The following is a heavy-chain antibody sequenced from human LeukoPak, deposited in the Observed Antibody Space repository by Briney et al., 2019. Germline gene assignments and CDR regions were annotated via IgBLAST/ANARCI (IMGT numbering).Heavy chain of an antibody. J-gene: IGHJ5*02. CDR1: GFTFSNYS. CDR2: ISGSGGST. Sequence: PGGSLRLSCAASGFTFSNYSMNWVRQAPGKGLEWVSTISGSGGSTYYADSVKGRFTISRDNSKNTLYLQMNRLRAEDTAVYYCAKESTVTPGNVNWFDTWGQGTLVTVSS. CDR3: AKESTVTPGNVNWFDT. V-gene: IGHV3-23*01. D-gene: IGHD4-17*01.